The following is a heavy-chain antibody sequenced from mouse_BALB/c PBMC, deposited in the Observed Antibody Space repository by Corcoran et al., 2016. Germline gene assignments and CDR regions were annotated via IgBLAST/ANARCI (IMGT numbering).Heavy chain of an antibody. D-gene: IGHD2-3*01. J-gene: IGHJ2*01. CDR2: IDPANGNT. Sequence: EVQLQQSGAELVKPGASVKLSCTASGFNIKDTYMHWVKQRPEQGLEWIGRIDPANGNTKYDPKFQDKATITADTSSNTAYLQLSSLTSEDTAVYYCASDGYSTDLDYWGQGTTLTVSS. V-gene: IGHV14-3*02. CDR3: ASDGYSTDLDY. CDR1: GFNIKDTY.